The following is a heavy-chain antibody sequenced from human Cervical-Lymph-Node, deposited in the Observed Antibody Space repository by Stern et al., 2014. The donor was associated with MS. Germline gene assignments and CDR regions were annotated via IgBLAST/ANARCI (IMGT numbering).Heavy chain of an antibody. J-gene: IGHJ4*02. CDR1: GYSFTIYY. CDR2: IYPYDSDP. V-gene: IGHV5-51*01. Sequence: EVQLVESGAEVKKPGESLKISCKLSGYSFTIYYIAWVRQTPGKGLVLMGLIYPYDSDPTYHPSFQGQVTTSADKSITAAYLQWSSLRASDTAMYYCARHVQGFDYWGQGTLVTVSS. CDR3: ARHVQGFDY.